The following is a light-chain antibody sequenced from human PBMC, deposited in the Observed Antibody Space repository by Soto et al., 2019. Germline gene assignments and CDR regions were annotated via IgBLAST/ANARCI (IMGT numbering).Light chain of an antibody. Sequence: IQLTQSPSSLSASVGDRVTITCRASQGITSYLAWYQQRPGKAPGLLIYSASTLQSGVPSRFSGSGYGTDFSLTISNLQPEDFATYYCQQLYSHPLTFGGGTKVDI. CDR2: SAS. CDR3: QQLYSHPLT. V-gene: IGKV1-9*01. J-gene: IGKJ4*01. CDR1: QGITSY.